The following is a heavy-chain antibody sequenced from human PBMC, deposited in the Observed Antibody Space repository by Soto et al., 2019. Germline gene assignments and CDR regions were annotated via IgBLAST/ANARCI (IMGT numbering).Heavy chain of an antibody. Sequence: QVQLQESGPGLVKPSETLSLTCTVSGGSVSSGSYYWSWIRQPPGKGLEWIGYIYYSGSSNYNPPLTTRVPISVDTSNNQFSLKLNSVTAADTAVYYCARIRYLMDRGFDYWGQGTLVTASS. CDR1: GGSVSSGSYY. CDR3: ARIRYLMDRGFDY. J-gene: IGHJ4*02. CDR2: IYYSGSS. V-gene: IGHV4-61*01. D-gene: IGHD2-2*03.